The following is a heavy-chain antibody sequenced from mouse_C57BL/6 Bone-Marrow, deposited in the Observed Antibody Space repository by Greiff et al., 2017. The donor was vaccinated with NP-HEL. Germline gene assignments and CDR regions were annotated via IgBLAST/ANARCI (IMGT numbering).Heavy chain of an antibody. CDR3: TKYRSSYDAMDY. V-gene: IGHV5-9-1*02. CDR2: ISSGGDYI. D-gene: IGHD1-1*01. Sequence: EVQGVESGEGLVKPGGSLKLSCAASGFTFSSYAMSWVRQTPEKRLEWVAYISSGGDYIYYADTVKGRFTISRDNARNTLYLQMSSLKSEDTAMYYCTKYRSSYDAMDYWGQGTSVTVSS. CDR1: GFTFSSYA. J-gene: IGHJ4*01.